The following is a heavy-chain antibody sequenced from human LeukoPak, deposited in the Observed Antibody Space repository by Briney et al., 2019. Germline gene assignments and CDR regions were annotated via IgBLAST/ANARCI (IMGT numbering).Heavy chain of an antibody. CDR2: IRYDGSNK. J-gene: IGHJ6*03. V-gene: IGHV3-30*02. CDR3: AKGQGQDIVVVPAAMDV. D-gene: IGHD2-2*01. Sequence: VGSLRLSCAASGFTFSSYGMHWVRQAPGKGLEWVAFIRYDGSNKYYADSVKGRFTISRDNSKNTLYLQMNSLRAEDTAVYYCAKGQGQDIVVVPAAMDVWGKGTTVTVSS. CDR1: GFTFSSYG.